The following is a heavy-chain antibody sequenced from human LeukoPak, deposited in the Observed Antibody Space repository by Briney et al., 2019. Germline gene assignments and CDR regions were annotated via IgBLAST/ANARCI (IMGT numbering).Heavy chain of an antibody. Sequence: GGSLRLSCAASGFTFSSYAMHWVRQGPGKGLEWVAVISYDGSNKYYADSVKGRFTISRDNSKNTLYLQVNSLRAEDTAVYYCARGHTRYYYDSSGYPDYWGQGTLVTVSS. V-gene: IGHV3-30-3*01. J-gene: IGHJ4*02. CDR1: GFTFSSYA. CDR2: ISYDGSNK. D-gene: IGHD3-22*01. CDR3: ARGHTRYYYDSSGYPDY.